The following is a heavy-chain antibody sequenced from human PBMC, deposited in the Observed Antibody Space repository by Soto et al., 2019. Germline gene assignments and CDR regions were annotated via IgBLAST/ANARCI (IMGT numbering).Heavy chain of an antibody. D-gene: IGHD6-19*01. CDR3: ARLSHIAVAGYFDY. V-gene: IGHV4-59*08. J-gene: IGHJ4*02. CDR2: IYYSGST. CDR1: GGSISSYY. Sequence: SETLSLTCTVSGGSISSYYWSWIRQPPGKGLEWIGYIYYSGSTNYNPSLKSRVTISVDTSKNQFSLKLSSVTAADTAVYYCARLSHIAVAGYFDYWGQGTLVTVSS.